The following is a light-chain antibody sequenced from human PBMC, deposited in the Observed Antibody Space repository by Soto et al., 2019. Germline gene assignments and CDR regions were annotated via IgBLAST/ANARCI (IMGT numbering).Light chain of an antibody. CDR2: GAS. CDR3: QQYGTSPMWT. V-gene: IGKV3-20*01. J-gene: IGKJ1*01. CDR1: QSVSSNY. Sequence: EIVLTQSPGTLSLSPGERATLSCRASQSVSSNYLAWYQQKPGQAPRLLIYGASSRATGIPVRFSGSGSGTDFTLTISRLEPEDFAVYYCQQYGTSPMWTFGQGNKVEIK.